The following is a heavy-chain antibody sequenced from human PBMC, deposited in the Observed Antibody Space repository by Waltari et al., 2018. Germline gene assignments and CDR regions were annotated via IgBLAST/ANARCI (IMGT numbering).Heavy chain of an antibody. Sequence: EVQLVESGGGLVQPGGSLRLSCTASGFLFSAYWMNWVRQVPGEGLVCVSRINGDGSGTTYADSVKGRFTITRDNARNTLYLEINSVRTEDTGVYYCAREENYYYAMDVWGQGTAVTVSS. CDR2: INGDGSGT. J-gene: IGHJ6*02. CDR1: GFLFSAYW. CDR3: AREENYYYAMDV. V-gene: IGHV3-74*01.